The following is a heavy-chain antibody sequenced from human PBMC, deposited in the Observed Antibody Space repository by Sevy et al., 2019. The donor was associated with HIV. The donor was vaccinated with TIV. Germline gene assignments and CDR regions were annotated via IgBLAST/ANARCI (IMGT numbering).Heavy chain of an antibody. CDR2: INWNGGSK. Sequence: GGSLRLSCAASGFTFDDYGMSWVRQAPGNGLEWVSGINWNGGSKGYADSVKGRFTISRDNAKNSLYLQMNSLRAEDTALYYCAREGYDYYGMDVWGQGTTVTVSS. CDR1: GFTFDDYG. V-gene: IGHV3-20*04. J-gene: IGHJ6*02. CDR3: AREGYDYYGMDV.